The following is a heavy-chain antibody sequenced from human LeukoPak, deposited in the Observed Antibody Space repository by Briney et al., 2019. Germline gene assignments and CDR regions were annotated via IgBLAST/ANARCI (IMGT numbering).Heavy chain of an antibody. CDR3: ARDLRGAVAGKGSY. CDR1: GYTFTGYY. CDR2: INPNSGGT. J-gene: IGHJ4*02. V-gene: IGHV1-2*02. Sequence: GASVKVSCKASGYTFTGYYMHWVRQAPGQGLEWMGWINPNSGGTNYAQKFQGRVTMTRDTSISTAYMELSRLRSDDTAVYYCARDLRGAVAGKGSYWGQGTLVTVSS. D-gene: IGHD6-19*01.